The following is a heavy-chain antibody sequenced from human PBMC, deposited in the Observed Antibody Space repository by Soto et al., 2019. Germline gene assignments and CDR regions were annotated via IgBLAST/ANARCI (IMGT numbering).Heavy chain of an antibody. Sequence: QVQLVQSGAEVKKPGASVKVSCKASGYTFTTYGMTWVRQAPGQGLEWMGWISAYNGYTDYAQKFQGRVTMTTDTSTNTAYMELTSLTSDDTAVYYCARDRKGRAYTTSYYFDYWGQGTLVTVSS. J-gene: IGHJ4*02. V-gene: IGHV1-18*04. CDR3: ARDRKGRAYTTSYYFDY. D-gene: IGHD1-1*01. CDR2: ISAYNGYT. CDR1: GYTFTTYG.